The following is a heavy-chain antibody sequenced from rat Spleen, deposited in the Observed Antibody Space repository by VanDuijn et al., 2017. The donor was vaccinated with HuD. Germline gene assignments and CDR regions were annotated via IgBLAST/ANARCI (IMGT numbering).Heavy chain of an antibody. CDR3: AREYYSSPDY. CDR1: GFSLTSNG. CDR2: ISSGGST. J-gene: IGHJ2*01. D-gene: IGHD1-2*01. Sequence: QVQLKESGPGLVQPSQTLSLTCTVSGFSLTSNGVSWVRQPPGKGLEWIAAISSGGSTYYNSALKSRLSISRDTSKSQVFLKMNSLQTEDTATYYCAREYYSSPDYWGQGVMVTVSS. V-gene: IGHV2S12*01.